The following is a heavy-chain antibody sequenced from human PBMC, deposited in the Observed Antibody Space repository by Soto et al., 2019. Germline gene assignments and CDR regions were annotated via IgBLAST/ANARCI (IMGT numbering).Heavy chain of an antibody. V-gene: IGHV3-48*03. J-gene: IGHJ4*02. CDR2: ISSSGSTI. CDR3: ARIDTYYGSGSFHLFDY. CDR1: GFTFSSYE. Sequence: GGSLRLSCAAPGFTFSSYEMNWVRQAPGKGLEWVSYISSSGSTIYYADSVKGRFTISRDNAKNSLYLQMNSLRAEDTAVYYCARIDTYYGSGSFHLFDYWGQGTLVTVSS. D-gene: IGHD3-10*01.